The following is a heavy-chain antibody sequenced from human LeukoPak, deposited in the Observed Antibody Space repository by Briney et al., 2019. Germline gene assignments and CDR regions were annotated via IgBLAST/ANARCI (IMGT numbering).Heavy chain of an antibody. D-gene: IGHD6-13*01. Sequence: GASVKVSCKASGYTFTSYGISWVRQAPGQGLEWMGWISAYNGNTNYAQKLQGRVTMTTDKSTSTAYMELSSLRSEDTAVYYCASSPRYSSSWYGDSGLYYYGMDVWGQGTTVTVSS. CDR3: ASSPRYSSSWYGDSGLYYYGMDV. CDR2: ISAYNGNT. V-gene: IGHV1-18*01. J-gene: IGHJ6*02. CDR1: GYTFTSYG.